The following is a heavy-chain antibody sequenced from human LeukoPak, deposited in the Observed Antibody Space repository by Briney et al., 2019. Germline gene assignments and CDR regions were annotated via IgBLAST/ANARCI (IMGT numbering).Heavy chain of an antibody. V-gene: IGHV4-34*01. Sequence: SETLSLTCAVYGGSFSGYYWSWIRQPPGKGLEWIGEINHSGSTNYNPSLKSRVTISVDTSKNQFSLKLSSVTAADTAVYYCARGFFYYDSSGSIFDYWGQGTLVTVSS. CDR1: GGSFSGYY. CDR3: ARGFFYYDSSGSIFDY. D-gene: IGHD3-22*01. CDR2: INHSGST. J-gene: IGHJ4*02.